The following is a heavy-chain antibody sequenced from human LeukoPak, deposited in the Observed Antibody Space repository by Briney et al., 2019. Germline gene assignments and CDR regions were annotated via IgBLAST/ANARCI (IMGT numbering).Heavy chain of an antibody. Sequence: GGSLRLSCAASGFTLSDVWMSWVRQAPGKGLEWVSSISSSSSYIYYADSVKGRFTISRDNAKNSLYLQMNSLRAEDTAVYYCARVLSRLAVAGAAFDIWGQGTMVTVSS. V-gene: IGHV3-21*01. CDR3: ARVLSRLAVAGAAFDI. D-gene: IGHD6-19*01. CDR2: ISSSSSYI. CDR1: GFTLSDVW. J-gene: IGHJ3*02.